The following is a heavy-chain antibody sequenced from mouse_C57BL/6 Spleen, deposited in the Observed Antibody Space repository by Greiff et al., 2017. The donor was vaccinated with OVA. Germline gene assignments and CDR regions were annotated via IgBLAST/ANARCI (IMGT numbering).Heavy chain of an antibody. J-gene: IGHJ2*01. CDR3: AGQSYYFDY. Sequence: EVNVVESGGGLVKPGGSLKLSCAASGFTFSSYTMSWVRQTPEKRLEWVATISGGGGNTSYPDSVKGRFTLSRDNAYNTLYLQISSLRSEDTAWYYCAGQSYYFDYWGQGTTLTVSS. V-gene: IGHV5-9*01. CDR2: ISGGGGNT. CDR1: GFTFSSYT.